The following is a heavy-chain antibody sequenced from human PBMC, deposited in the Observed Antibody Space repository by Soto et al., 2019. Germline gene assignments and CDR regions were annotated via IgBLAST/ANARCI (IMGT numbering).Heavy chain of an antibody. CDR1: GFTFSSYA. D-gene: IGHD6-19*01. CDR3: ARDSSGCDY. Sequence: GGSLRLSCAASGFTFSSYAMHWVRQAPGKGLEWVAVISYDGSNKYYADSVKGRFTISRDNSKNTLYLQMNSLRAEDTAVYYCARDSSGCDYCGQGTLLTVFS. J-gene: IGHJ4*02. V-gene: IGHV3-30-3*01. CDR2: ISYDGSNK.